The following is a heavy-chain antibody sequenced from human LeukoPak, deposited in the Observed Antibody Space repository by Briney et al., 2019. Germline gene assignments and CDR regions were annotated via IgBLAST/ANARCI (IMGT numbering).Heavy chain of an antibody. CDR3: ARVGATTTAVVLDS. V-gene: IGHV3-48*02. D-gene: IGHD1-26*01. CDR1: GFTFSSYS. J-gene: IGHJ4*02. Sequence: PGGSLRLSCAASGFTFSSYSMNWVRQAPGKGLEWVSYISPSGSPIYYADSVKGRFTISRDTAKNSLYLQMNSLRDEDTAFYYCARVGATTTAVVLDSWGQGTLVTASS. CDR2: ISPSGSPI.